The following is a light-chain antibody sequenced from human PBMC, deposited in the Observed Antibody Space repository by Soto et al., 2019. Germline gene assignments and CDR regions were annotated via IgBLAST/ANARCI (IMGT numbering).Light chain of an antibody. CDR3: QQRSNWPPIT. V-gene: IGKV3-11*01. Sequence: EIVLTQSPAPLSLSPGERATLSCRASQSVSSYLAWYQQKPGQAPRLLIYDASYRATGIPARFSGSGSGTDFTLPISSLEPEDFAVYYCQQRSNWPPITFGQGTRLEIK. CDR2: DAS. CDR1: QSVSSY. J-gene: IGKJ5*01.